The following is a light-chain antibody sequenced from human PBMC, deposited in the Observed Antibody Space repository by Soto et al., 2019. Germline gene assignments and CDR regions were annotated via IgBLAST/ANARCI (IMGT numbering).Light chain of an antibody. CDR3: ATWDSSLSVAV. Sequence: QSVLTQPPSVSAAPGQTVTISCSGSSSNIGKNYVSWYLQFPGTAPKLLIYDNNKRPSGIPDRFSGSKSGASATLGISGLQTGDEADYVCATWDSSLSVAVFGGGTKVTVL. J-gene: IGLJ3*02. CDR1: SSNIGKNY. V-gene: IGLV1-51*01. CDR2: DNN.